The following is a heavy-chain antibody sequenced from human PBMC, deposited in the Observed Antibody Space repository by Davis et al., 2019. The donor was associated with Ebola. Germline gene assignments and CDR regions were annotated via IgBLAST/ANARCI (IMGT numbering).Heavy chain of an antibody. CDR2: IIPIFGTA. V-gene: IGHV1-69*13. D-gene: IGHD6-19*01. CDR1: GGTFSSYA. J-gene: IGHJ4*02. Sequence: SVKVSCKASGGTFSSYAISWVRQAPGQGLEWMGGIIPIFGTANYAQKFQGRLTITADESTSTAYMELSSLRSEDTAVYYCAREPSSGIAVEPGDYWGQGTLVTVSS. CDR3: AREPSSGIAVEPGDY.